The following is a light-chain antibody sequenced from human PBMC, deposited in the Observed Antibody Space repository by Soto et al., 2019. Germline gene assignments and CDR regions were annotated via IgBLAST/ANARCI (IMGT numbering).Light chain of an antibody. CDR3: CSYAGNSGV. CDR1: SSDVGIYNF. V-gene: IGLV2-23*02. Sequence: QSALTQPASVSGSPGQSIIISCTGTSSDVGIYNFVSWYQQHPGKAPKLMIYEVSKRPSGVSNRFSGSKSGNTASLTISGLQPEDEADYYCCSYAGNSGVFGGGTKLTVL. J-gene: IGLJ3*02. CDR2: EVS.